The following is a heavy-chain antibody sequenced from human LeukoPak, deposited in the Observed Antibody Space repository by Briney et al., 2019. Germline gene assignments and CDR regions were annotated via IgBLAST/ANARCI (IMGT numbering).Heavy chain of an antibody. Sequence: SVKVSCKASGGTFSSYTISWVRQAPGQGLEWMGRIIPILGIANYAQKFQGRVTITADKSTSTAYMELSSLRSEDTAVYYCARRYCSSTSCYTGFDYWGQGTMVTVSS. CDR1: GGTFSSYT. D-gene: IGHD2-2*02. CDR3: ARRYCSSTSCYTGFDY. CDR2: IIPILGIA. J-gene: IGHJ4*02. V-gene: IGHV1-69*02.